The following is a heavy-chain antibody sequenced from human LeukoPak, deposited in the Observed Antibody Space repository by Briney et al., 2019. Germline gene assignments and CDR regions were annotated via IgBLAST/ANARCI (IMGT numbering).Heavy chain of an antibody. D-gene: IGHD3-22*01. CDR1: GFTFSSYG. CDR2: ISSSGSTI. CDR3: ARVGLTYYYDSSGY. Sequence: QAGGSLRLSCAASGFTFSSYGMNWVRQAPGKGLEWVSYISSSGSTIYYADSVKGRFTISRDNAKNSLYLQMNSLRAEDTAVYYCARVGLTYYYDSSGYWGQGTLVTVSS. J-gene: IGHJ4*02. V-gene: IGHV3-48*04.